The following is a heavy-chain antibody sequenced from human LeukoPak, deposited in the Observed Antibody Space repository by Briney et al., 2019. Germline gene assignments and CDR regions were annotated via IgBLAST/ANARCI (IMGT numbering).Heavy chain of an antibody. Sequence: GGSLRLICAASGFTFSHTNMNWVRQAPGKGLKWVSFISASSNYIYYADSVKGRFTISRDNAQNSLYLQMNSLRAEDTAVYFCARVVNGYVDYWGQGTLVTVSS. CDR2: ISASSNYI. CDR1: GFTFSHTN. CDR3: ARVVNGYVDY. V-gene: IGHV3-21*06. D-gene: IGHD2-8*01. J-gene: IGHJ4*02.